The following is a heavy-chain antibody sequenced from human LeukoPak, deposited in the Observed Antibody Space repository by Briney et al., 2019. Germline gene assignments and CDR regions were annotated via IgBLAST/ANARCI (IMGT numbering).Heavy chain of an antibody. CDR1: GVSITSSRYY. CDR2: IYHIGGT. V-gene: IGHV4-30-2*01. J-gene: IGHJ4*02. Sequence: SETLSLTCTVSGVSITSSRYYWSWIRQPPGKGLEWIGYIYHIGGTYYTPPLKSRVTISVDRSKTQFSLKLSSVTAADTAVYYCARGYWSSSWGLHYFDYGGQGPLVTVSS. CDR3: ARGYWSSSWGLHYFDY. D-gene: IGHD6-13*01.